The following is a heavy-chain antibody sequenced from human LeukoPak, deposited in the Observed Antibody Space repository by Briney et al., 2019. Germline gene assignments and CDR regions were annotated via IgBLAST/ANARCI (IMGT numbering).Heavy chain of an antibody. J-gene: IGHJ4*02. CDR2: ISGYNGNT. CDR3: ARDKVTEYSSNRHFDY. Sequence: GESLKISCKGSGYTFTSYGISWVRQAPGQGLEWMGWISGYNGNTNYAQNLQGRVTMTTDTSTDTAYMELRSLRSDDTAVYYCARDKVTEYSSNRHFDYWGQGTLVTVSS. D-gene: IGHD6-6*01. CDR1: GYTFTSYG. V-gene: IGHV1-18*01.